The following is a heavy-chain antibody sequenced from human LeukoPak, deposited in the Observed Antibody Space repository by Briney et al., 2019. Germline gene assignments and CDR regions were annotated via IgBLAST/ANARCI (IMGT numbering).Heavy chain of an antibody. D-gene: IGHD6-19*01. V-gene: IGHV4-38-2*01. J-gene: IGHJ5*02. Sequence: SETLSLTCAVSGYSISSGYYWGWIRQPPGKGLEWIGSIYHSGSTYYNPSLKSRVTISVDTSKNQFSLNLSSVTAADTAVYYCARHIAVAALGFDPWGQGTLVTVSS. CDR1: GYSISSGYY. CDR2: IYHSGST. CDR3: ARHIAVAALGFDP.